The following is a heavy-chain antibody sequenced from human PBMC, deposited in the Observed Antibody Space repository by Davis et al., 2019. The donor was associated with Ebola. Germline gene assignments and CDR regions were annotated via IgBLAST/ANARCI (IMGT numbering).Heavy chain of an antibody. CDR1: GFTFHEHA. Sequence: SLKISCSASGFTFHEHAMHWVRQVPGQGLEWVSGFMWDGSKIGYADSVKGRFTISRDSAKNCLYLQMDSLRTEGTALYYCGKDITPGGLDSWGQGTLVTVSS. CDR2: FMWDGSKI. V-gene: IGHV3-9*01. CDR3: GKDITPGGLDS. J-gene: IGHJ4*02. D-gene: IGHD2-15*01.